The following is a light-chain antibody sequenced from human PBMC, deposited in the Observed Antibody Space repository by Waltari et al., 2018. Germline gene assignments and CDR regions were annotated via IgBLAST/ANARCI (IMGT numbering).Light chain of an antibody. CDR1: TSDVGSYNL. V-gene: IGLV2-23*02. J-gene: IGLJ2*01. CDR2: EVR. Sequence: QSALTQPASVSGSPGQSITISCTGTTSDVGSYNLVSWYRQHPGEAPKLIIYEVRKRPSGVSDRCSGSKSGNTASLTISGRQAEDEADYYCCSYGGASIRVFGGGTKLTVL. CDR3: CSYGGASIRV.